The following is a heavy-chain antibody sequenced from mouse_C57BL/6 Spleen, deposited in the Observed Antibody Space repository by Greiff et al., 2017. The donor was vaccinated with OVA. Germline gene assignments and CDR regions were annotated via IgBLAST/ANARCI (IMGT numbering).Heavy chain of an antibody. J-gene: IGHJ1*03. V-gene: IGHV1-55*01. D-gene: IGHD1-1*01. CDR3: ARYYGSYDLYFDV. CDR2: IYPGSGST. CDR1: GYTFTSYW. Sequence: QVQLKESGAELVKPGASVKMSCKASGYTFTSYWITWVKQRPGQGLEWIGDIYPGSGSTNYNEKFKSKATLPVDTSSSTAYIQLSSLTSEDSAVYYCARYYGSYDLYFDVWGTGTTVSVSS.